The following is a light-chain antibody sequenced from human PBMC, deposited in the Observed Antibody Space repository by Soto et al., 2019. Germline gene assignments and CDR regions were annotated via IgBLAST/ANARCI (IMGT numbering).Light chain of an antibody. J-gene: IGKJ1*01. V-gene: IGKV1-5*03. CDR3: QQYYIYAT. CDR2: RSS. Sequence: DIQMTQSPSTLSASVGDRVTITCRASQTISNYLTWYQQRPGKAPKLLIYRSSILQNGVPSRFSGSGSGTEFTLTISSLQPDDFATYYCQQYYIYATFGQGTRV. CDR1: QTISNY.